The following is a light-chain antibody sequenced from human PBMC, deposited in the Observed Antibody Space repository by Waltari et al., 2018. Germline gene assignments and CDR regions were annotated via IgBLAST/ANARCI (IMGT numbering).Light chain of an antibody. CDR1: STDLESYNI. CDR2: EAT. V-gene: IGLV2-23*01. Sequence: QSALSQPASVSGSPGQSLTITCTGASTDLESYNIVARYQHHPNRAPKLIIYEATKRPSGISHRFSGAKSGATASLRISGLQADDEADYYCCSYTGSSTSYGCGGGTKVTVL. J-gene: IGLJ1*01. CDR3: CSYTGSSTSYG.